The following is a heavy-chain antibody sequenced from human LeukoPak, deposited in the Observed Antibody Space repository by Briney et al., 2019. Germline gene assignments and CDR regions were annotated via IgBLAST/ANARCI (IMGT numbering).Heavy chain of an antibody. CDR3: AKDREVVVAATFDY. V-gene: IGHV3-23*01. D-gene: IGHD2-15*01. CDR2: ISGSGGST. J-gene: IGHJ4*02. CDR1: GFTLSSYA. Sequence: GGSLKLSCAASGFTLSSYAMSWVRQAPGKGLEWVSAISGSGGSTYYADSVKGRFTISRDNSKNTLYLQMNSLRAEDTAVYYCAKDREVVVAATFDYWGQGTLVTVSS.